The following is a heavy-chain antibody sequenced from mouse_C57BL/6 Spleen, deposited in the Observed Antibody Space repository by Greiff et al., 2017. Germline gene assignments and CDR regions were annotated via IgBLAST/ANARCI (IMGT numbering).Heavy chain of an antibody. D-gene: IGHD2-5*01. V-gene: IGHV14-2*01. CDR1: GFNIKDYY. CDR3: ARSGARILTIWFAY. Sequence: VQLKQSGAELVKPGASVKLSCTASGFNIKDYYMHWVKQRTEQGLEWIGRIDPEDGETKYAPKFQGKATITADTSSNTSYMQLSILTSEDTAVYYCARSGARILTIWFAYWGQGTLVTVSA. J-gene: IGHJ3*01. CDR2: IDPEDGET.